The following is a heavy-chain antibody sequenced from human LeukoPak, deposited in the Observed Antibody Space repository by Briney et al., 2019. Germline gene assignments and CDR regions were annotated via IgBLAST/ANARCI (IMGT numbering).Heavy chain of an antibody. CDR3: ARHSGTYIRNNWFDP. CDR2: IYYSGST. J-gene: IGHJ5*02. V-gene: IGHV4-59*01. Sequence: PSETLSLTCTVSGGSISSYYWSWIRQPPGKGLEWIGYIYYSGSTNYNPSLKSRVTISVDTSKNQFSLKLSSVTAADTAVYYCARHSGTYIRNNWFDPWGQGTLVTVSS. CDR1: GGSISSYY. D-gene: IGHD1-26*01.